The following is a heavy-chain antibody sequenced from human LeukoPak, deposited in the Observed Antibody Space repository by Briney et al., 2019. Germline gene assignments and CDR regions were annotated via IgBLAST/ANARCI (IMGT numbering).Heavy chain of an antibody. Sequence: SCKASGGTFSSYAMHWVRQAPGKGLEYVSAISSNGGSTYYANSVKGRFTISRDNSKNTLYLQMGSLRAEDMAVYYCARDYYGYYYMDVWGKGTTVTVSS. CDR3: ARDYYGYYYMDV. D-gene: IGHD3-10*01. V-gene: IGHV3-64*01. CDR2: ISSNGGST. CDR1: GGTFSSYA. J-gene: IGHJ6*03.